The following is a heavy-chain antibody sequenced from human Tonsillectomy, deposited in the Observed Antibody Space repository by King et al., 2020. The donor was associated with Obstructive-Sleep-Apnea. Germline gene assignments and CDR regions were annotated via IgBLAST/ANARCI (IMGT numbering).Heavy chain of an antibody. CDR2: ISWNSGSI. Sequence: VQLVESGGGLVQPGRSLRLSCAASGFTFDDYAMHWVRQAPGKGLEWVSGISWNSGSIGYADSVKGRFTISRDNAKNSLYLQMNSLRAEATALYYCAKDMTAVTNGYYFDYWGQGTLVTVSS. CDR3: AKDMTAVTNGYYFDY. V-gene: IGHV3-9*01. D-gene: IGHD4-17*01. CDR1: GFTFDDYA. J-gene: IGHJ4*02.